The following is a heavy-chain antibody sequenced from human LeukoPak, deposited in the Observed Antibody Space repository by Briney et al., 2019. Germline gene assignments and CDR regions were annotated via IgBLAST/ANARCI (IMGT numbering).Heavy chain of an antibody. CDR2: IYYSGST. Sequence: GSLRLSCAASGFTFSSYGMSWVRQAPGKGLEWIGSIYYSGSTYYNPSLKSRVTISVDTSKNQFSLKLSSVTAADTAVYYCAREHCSGGSCYSIYYYYYMDVWGKGTTVTVSS. V-gene: IGHV4-39*07. CDR1: GFTFSSYG. J-gene: IGHJ6*03. CDR3: AREHCSGGSCYSIYYYYYMDV. D-gene: IGHD2-15*01.